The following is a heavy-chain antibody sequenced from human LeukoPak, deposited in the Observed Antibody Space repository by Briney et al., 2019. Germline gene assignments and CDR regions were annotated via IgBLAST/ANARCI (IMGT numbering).Heavy chain of an antibody. CDR1: GFTFSSYA. Sequence: GGSLRLSCAASGFTFSSYAMSWVRQAPGKGLEWVSAISGGGGSTYYADSVKGRFTISRDNSKNTLYLQMNSLRAEDTAVYHRAKGGGYNWNYGHYWGQGTLVTVSS. D-gene: IGHD1-7*01. CDR2: ISGGGGST. V-gene: IGHV3-23*01. J-gene: IGHJ4*02. CDR3: AKGGGYNWNYGHY.